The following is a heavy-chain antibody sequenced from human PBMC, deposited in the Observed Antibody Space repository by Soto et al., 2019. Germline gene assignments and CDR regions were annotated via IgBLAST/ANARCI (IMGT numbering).Heavy chain of an antibody. D-gene: IGHD5-18*01. Sequence: EVPLVESGGGLVQPGGSLRLSCAASGFTFSSYAMHWVRQAPGKGLEYVSAISSNGGSTYYTNSVKGRFTISRDNSKNTLYLQMGSLRAEDMAVYYCARVGLRGYSYGFFDYWGQGTLVTVSS. CDR2: ISSNGGST. CDR1: GFTFSSYA. CDR3: ARVGLRGYSYGFFDY. V-gene: IGHV3-64*01. J-gene: IGHJ4*02.